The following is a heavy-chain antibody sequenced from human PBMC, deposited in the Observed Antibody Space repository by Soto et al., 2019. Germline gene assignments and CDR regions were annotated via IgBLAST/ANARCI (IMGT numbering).Heavy chain of an antibody. V-gene: IGHV3-30*18. Sequence: ESGGGVVQPGRSLRLSCAASGFTFSVYGMHWVRQAPGKGLEWVEVISSEGTNKYYADSVKGRFTISRDNAKNTLSLLMTSLRAEDTAVYYSAKTMTTTGVSSYSGGSRGRVALLDYWGQGTLVTVSS. CDR2: ISSEGTNK. J-gene: IGHJ4*02. D-gene: IGHD2-15*01. CDR1: GFTFSVYG. CDR3: AKTMTTTGVSSYSGGSRGRVALLDY.